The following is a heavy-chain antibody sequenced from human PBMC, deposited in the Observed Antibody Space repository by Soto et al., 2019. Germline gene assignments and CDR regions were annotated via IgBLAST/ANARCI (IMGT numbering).Heavy chain of an antibody. CDR1: GFTFSSYD. J-gene: IGHJ4*02. CDR2: IRSNGGTT. V-gene: IGHV3-64*01. D-gene: IGHD3-10*01. CDR3: VSRVSGDYDY. Sequence: EVQLAESGGGMVQPGGSLRLSCVASGFTFSSYDMHWVRQAPGKGLEYVSSIRSNGGTTYYGNSVKGRFTISRDNSKNSLYHQMGSLRAEVMADYYRVSRVSGDYDYWGQGTLVTVSS.